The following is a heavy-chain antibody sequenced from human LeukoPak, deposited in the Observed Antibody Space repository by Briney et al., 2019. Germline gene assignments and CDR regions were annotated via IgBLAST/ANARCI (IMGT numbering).Heavy chain of an antibody. J-gene: IGHJ5*02. CDR1: GGSISSSSYY. V-gene: IGHV4-39*01. CDR2: IYYSGST. CDR3: ARQVSIVVVVAATGWFDP. Sequence: PSETLSLTCTVSGGSISSSSYYWGWIRQPPGKGLEWIGSIYYSGSTYYNPSLKSRVTISVDTSKNQFSLKLSSVTAADTAVYYCARQVSIVVVVAATGWFDPWGQGTLVTVSS. D-gene: IGHD2-15*01.